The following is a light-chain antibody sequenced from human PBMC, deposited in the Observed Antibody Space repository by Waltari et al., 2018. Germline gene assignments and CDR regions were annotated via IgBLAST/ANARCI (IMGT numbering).Light chain of an antibody. J-gene: IGKJ4*01. V-gene: IGKV3-20*01. CDR1: HSVTSIS. Sequence: EIVLTQSLATLSLSPGKRSTPSCRASHSVTSISLTRYQQKLGQAPRLLIYGTSSRATGIPDRFSGSGSGTDFTLTISRLEPEDFAIYYCQQYDGEVVTFGGGTKVEI. CDR2: GTS. CDR3: QQYDGEVVT.